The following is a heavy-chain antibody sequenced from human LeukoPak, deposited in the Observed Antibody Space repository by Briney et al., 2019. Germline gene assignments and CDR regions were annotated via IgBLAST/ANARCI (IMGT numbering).Heavy chain of an antibody. CDR1: GFTFDDYA. CDR3: AKDVERGRDGNNRIDY. D-gene: IGHD5-24*01. CDR2: ITWDGGST. Sequence: PGGSLRLSCAASGFTFDDYAMHWVRQAPGKGLEWVSLITWDGGSTYHADSVKGRFTISRDNSKSSLYLQMNSLRAEDAALYYCAKDVERGRDGNNRIDYWGQGNLVTVSS. V-gene: IGHV3-43D*03. J-gene: IGHJ4*02.